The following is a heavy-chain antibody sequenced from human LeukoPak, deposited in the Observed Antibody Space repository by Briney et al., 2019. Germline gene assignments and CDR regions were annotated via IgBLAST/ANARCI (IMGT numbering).Heavy chain of an antibody. J-gene: IGHJ3*02. D-gene: IGHD3-22*01. CDR3: ARSRITMIVVNAFDI. CDR1: GYTLTGYY. Sequence: GASVKVSCKASGYTLTGYYMHWVRQAPGQGLEWMGCINPNSGGTNYAQKFQGRVTMTRDTSISTAYMELSRLRSDDTAVYYCARSRITMIVVNAFDIWGQGTMVTVSS. V-gene: IGHV1-2*02. CDR2: INPNSGGT.